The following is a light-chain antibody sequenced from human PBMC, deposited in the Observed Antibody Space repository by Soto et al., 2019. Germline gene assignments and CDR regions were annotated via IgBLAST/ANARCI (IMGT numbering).Light chain of an antibody. Sequence: DIQMTQSPSSVSSSVGYRVTISCRASQSIGRNLNWYQQKPGKAPTLLMFTSSNLQSGVPSRFSGSGSGTDFILTISSLQPEDFATYYCQQSYSTPPTFGQGTKVDIK. J-gene: IGKJ1*01. CDR2: TSS. CDR1: QSIGRN. V-gene: IGKV1-39*01. CDR3: QQSYSTPPT.